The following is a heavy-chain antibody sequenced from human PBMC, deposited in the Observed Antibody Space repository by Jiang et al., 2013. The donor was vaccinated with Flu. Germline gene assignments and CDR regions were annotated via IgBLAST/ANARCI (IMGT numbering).Heavy chain of an antibody. D-gene: IGHD3-22*01. V-gene: IGHV3-30*01. J-gene: IGHJ4*02. CDR1: GFTFSSYA. Sequence: RLSCAASGFTFSSYAMHWVRQAPGKGLEWVAVISYDGSNKYYADSVKGRFTISRDNSKNTLYLQMNSLRAEDTAVYYCATSEALLLHDYWGQGTLVTVSS. CDR3: ATSEALLLHDY. CDR2: ISYDGSNK.